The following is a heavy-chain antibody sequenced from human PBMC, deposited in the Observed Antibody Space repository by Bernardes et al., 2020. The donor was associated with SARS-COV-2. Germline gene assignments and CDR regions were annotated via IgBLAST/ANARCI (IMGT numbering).Heavy chain of an antibody. Sequence: ASVKVSCKVSGYTLTELSMHWVRQAPGKGLEWMGGFDPEDGETIYAQKFQGRVTMTEDTSTDTAYMELSSLRSEDTAVYYCATGTDTAMVPGSDYWGQGTLVTVSS. D-gene: IGHD5-18*01. J-gene: IGHJ4*02. CDR2: FDPEDGET. CDR3: ATGTDTAMVPGSDY. CDR1: GYTLTELS. V-gene: IGHV1-24*01.